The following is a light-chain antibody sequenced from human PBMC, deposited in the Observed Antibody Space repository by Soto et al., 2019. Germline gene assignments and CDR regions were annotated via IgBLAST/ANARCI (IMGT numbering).Light chain of an antibody. J-gene: IGKJ1*01. V-gene: IGKV3-20*01. CDR1: HTISSSY. CDR3: QQYVTSSPRT. CDR2: GIS. Sequence: EIVLMQSPGTLSLSPGERATLSCRASHTISSSYLAWYQQKPGQAPRLLMYGISRRATGIPDRFSGSGSGRDFTLTITRLEPEDFAVYYCQQYVTSSPRTFGQGTKVEIK.